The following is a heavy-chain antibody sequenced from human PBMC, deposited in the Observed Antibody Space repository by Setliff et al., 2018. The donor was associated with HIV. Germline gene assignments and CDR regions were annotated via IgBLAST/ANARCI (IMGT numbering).Heavy chain of an antibody. J-gene: IGHJ5*01. CDR1: GGSIIDSRYF. Sequence: PSETLSLTCTVSGGSIIDSRYFWGWIRQPPGKGLEWIGSVYYSGITYYSSSLKSRVTVSVDPSRIQFSLKLTSVTAADTAVYKCVRHVWSDDFLVPGWFDSWSQGTLVTVSS. CDR3: VRHVWSDDFLVPGWFDS. D-gene: IGHD3-3*01. CDR2: VYYSGIT. V-gene: IGHV4-39*01.